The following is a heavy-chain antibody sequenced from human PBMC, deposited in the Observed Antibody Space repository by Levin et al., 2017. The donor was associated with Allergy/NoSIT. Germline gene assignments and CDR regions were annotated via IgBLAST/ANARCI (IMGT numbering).Heavy chain of an antibody. J-gene: IGHJ4*02. CDR1: GYTFTSYA. CDR2: INAGNGNT. CDR3: ARGWWLRYPLDY. V-gene: IGHV1-3*01. Sequence: EASVKVSCKASGYTFTSYAMHWVRQAPGQRLEWMGWINAGNGNTKYSQKFQGRVTITRDTSASTAYMELSSLRSEDTAVYYCARGWWLRYPLDYWGQGTLVTVSS. D-gene: IGHD5-12*01.